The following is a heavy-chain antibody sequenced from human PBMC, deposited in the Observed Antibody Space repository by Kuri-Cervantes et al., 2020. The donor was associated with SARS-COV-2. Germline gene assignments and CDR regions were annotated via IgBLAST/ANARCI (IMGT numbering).Heavy chain of an antibody. V-gene: IGHV3-7*03. CDR3: GRGARYYEYSGSYSPLDY. CDR1: GFTFSSYW. J-gene: IGHJ4*02. CDR2: IKQDGSEK. D-gene: IGHD5-12*01. Sequence: LSLTCAASGFTFSSYWMSWVRQAPGKGLEWVANIKQDGSEKYYVDSVKGRFTISRDNAKNSLYLQMNSLRAEDTAVYYCGRGARYYEYSGSYSPLDYWGQGALVTVSS.